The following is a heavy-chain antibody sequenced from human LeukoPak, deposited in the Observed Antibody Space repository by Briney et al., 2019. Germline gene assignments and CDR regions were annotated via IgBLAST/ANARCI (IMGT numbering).Heavy chain of an antibody. D-gene: IGHD6-19*01. CDR1: GGSFSGYY. Sequence: SETLSLTCAVYGGSFSGYYWSWIRQPPGKGLEWIGEINHSGSTNYNPSLKSRVTISVDTSKNQFSLKLSSVTAADTAVYYCARQRQWLGLGIWGQGTMVTVSS. J-gene: IGHJ3*02. V-gene: IGHV4-34*01. CDR3: ARQRQWLGLGI. CDR2: INHSGST.